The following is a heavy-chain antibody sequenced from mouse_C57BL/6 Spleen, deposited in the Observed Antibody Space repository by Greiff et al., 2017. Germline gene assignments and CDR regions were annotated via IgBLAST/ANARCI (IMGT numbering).Heavy chain of an antibody. CDR2: ISSGSSTI. D-gene: IGHD2-4*01. V-gene: IGHV5-17*01. J-gene: IGHJ3*01. CDR1: GFTFSDYG. CDR3: ARPGDYDWFAY. Sequence: EVMLVESGGGLVKPGGSLKLSCAASGFTFSDYGMHWVRQAPEQGLEWVAYISSGSSTIYYADTVKGRFTISRDNAKNTLFLQMASLRSEDTAMYYCARPGDYDWFAYWGQGTLVTVSA.